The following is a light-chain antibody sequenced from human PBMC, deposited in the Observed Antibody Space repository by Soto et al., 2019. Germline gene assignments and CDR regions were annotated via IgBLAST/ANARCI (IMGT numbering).Light chain of an antibody. V-gene: IGKV3-15*01. J-gene: IGKJ1*01. Sequence: DIVMTQSPATLSVSPGERATLSCRASQSVSSNLAWYQQKPGQAPRLLIYGASTRATGIPARFGGSGSGTEFTLTISSLQSEDFAVYYCQQYNNWPRTFGQGTK. CDR1: QSVSSN. CDR2: GAS. CDR3: QQYNNWPRT.